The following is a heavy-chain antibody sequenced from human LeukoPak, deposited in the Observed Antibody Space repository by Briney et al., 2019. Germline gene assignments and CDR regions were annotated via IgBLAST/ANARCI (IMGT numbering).Heavy chain of an antibody. CDR2: MWYDGTRE. V-gene: IGHV3-33*01. CDR3: ARDLFYGSLDF. D-gene: IGHD1-26*01. CDR1: GFSLSTHG. Sequence: GGSLRLSCAASGFSLSTHGMHWVRQAPGKGLEWVAGMWYDGTREDYADSVKGRFTISRDLSKNTLNLQMNSLRVEDTAMFYCARDLFYGSLDFRGQGTLVTVSS. J-gene: IGHJ4*02.